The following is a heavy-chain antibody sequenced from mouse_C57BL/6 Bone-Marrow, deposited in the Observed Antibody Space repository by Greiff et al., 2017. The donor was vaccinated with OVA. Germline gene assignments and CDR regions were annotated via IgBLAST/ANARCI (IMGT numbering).Heavy chain of an antibody. CDR2: IDPENGDT. CDR3: TTPYDGYWYFDV. J-gene: IGHJ1*03. V-gene: IGHV14-4*01. CDR1: GFNIKDDY. D-gene: IGHD2-3*01. Sequence: VQLQQSGAELVRPGASVKLSCTASGFNIKDDYMHWVKQRPEQGLEWIGWIDPENGDTEYASKFQGKATITADTSSNTAYLQLSSLTSEDTAVYYCTTPYDGYWYFDVWGTGTTVTVSS.